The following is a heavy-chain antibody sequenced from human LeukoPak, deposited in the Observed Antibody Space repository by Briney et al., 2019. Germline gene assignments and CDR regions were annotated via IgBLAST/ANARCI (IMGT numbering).Heavy chain of an antibody. V-gene: IGHV3-30-3*01. D-gene: IGHD3-10*01. Sequence: SGGSLRLSCAASGFIFSTYPMHWVRQAPGKGLEWVTFISYDGNNKYYADSVQGRFTISRDNSKNTLYLQMVSLRTEDTAVYYCARAHVVVLGGALGGMDVWGQGTTVTVSS. CDR1: GFIFSTYP. CDR2: ISYDGNNK. CDR3: ARAHVVVLGGALGGMDV. J-gene: IGHJ6*02.